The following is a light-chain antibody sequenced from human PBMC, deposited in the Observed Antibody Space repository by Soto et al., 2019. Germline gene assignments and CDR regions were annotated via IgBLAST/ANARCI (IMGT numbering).Light chain of an antibody. CDR2: GAS. CDR1: QSISSSF. J-gene: IGKJ5*01. CDR3: QQYNNSPIT. Sequence: EIVLTQSPGILSLFSGERASRSCGPRQSISSSFLAWYQQKPGPAPRLLIDGASSRATGIPDRVSGTGSETDCTLTISRLEPEDFAVYYCQQYNNSPITFGQGTRLDIK. V-gene: IGKV3-20*01.